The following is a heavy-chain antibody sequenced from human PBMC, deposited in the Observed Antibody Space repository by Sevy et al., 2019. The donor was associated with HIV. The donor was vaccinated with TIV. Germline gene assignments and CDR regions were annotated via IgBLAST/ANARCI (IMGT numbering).Heavy chain of an antibody. CDR2: ISSSSSTI. D-gene: IGHD2-15*01. J-gene: IGHJ5*02. CDR1: GFTFSSYS. V-gene: IGHV3-48*01. Sequence: GGSLRLSCAASGFTFSSYSMNWVRQAPGKGLEWVSYISSSSSTIYYADSVKGRFTISRDNAKNSLYLQMNSLRAEDTAVYYCARDLGVGNCSGGSCYPAWFDPWGQGTLVTVSS. CDR3: ARDLGVGNCSGGSCYPAWFDP.